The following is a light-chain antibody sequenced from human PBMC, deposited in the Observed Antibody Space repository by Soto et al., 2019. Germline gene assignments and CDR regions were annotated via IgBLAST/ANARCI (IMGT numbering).Light chain of an antibody. CDR2: GAS. J-gene: IGKJ1*01. V-gene: IGKV3-20*01. CDR1: QSVSSSF. CDR3: QHYVNSPWA. Sequence: EIVLTQSPGTLSLSPGERATLSCRASQSVSSSFLAWYQQKPGQAPRLLIYGASNRATGIPDRFSGSGSGTDFTLTISRLEPEDFAVYYCQHYVNSPWAFGQGTNVAIE.